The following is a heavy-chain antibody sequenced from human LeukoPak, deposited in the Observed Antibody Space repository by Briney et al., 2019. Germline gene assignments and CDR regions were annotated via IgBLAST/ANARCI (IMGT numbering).Heavy chain of an antibody. CDR1: GYTFTSYD. D-gene: IGHD6-19*01. J-gene: IGHJ4*02. CDR3: ARAREAVADSMNY. V-gene: IGHV1-8*03. Sequence: ASVKVSCTASGYTFTSYDINWVRQATGQGLEWMGWMNPNSGNTCYAQKFQGRVTITRNTSISTAYMELSSLRSEDSAVYYCARAREAVADSMNYWGQGTLVTVSS. CDR2: MNPNSGNT.